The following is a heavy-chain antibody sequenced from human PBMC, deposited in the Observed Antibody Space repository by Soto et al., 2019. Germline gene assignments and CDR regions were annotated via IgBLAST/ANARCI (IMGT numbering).Heavy chain of an antibody. CDR2: IKQDGREK. D-gene: IGHD3-10*01. J-gene: IGHJ4*02. Sequence: XVSLGPSWAAAGLTVSSHWIRWVRQAPGKGLEWVANIKQDGREKYYVDSVKGRFTISRDNAKNSLYLQMNSLRAEETAVYYCAREEGVGLGDYWGQGTLVTVSS. CDR3: AREEGVGLGDY. CDR1: GLTVSSHW. V-gene: IGHV3-7*01.